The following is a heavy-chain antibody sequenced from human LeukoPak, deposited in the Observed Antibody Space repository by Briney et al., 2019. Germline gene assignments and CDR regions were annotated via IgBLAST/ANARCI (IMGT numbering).Heavy chain of an antibody. CDR2: TYYRSKWYT. CDR1: GDSVSSDSAG. V-gene: IGHV6-1*01. D-gene: IGHD3-16*01. CDR3: ARGLGGNIDQ. J-gene: IGHJ5*02. Sequence: SQTLSLTCALSGDSVSSDSAGWSWIRQSRSRGLEWLGRTYYRSKWYTYYAVSVKGRITINSDTSKNQFSLQLNSVTTEDTAVYYCARGLGGNIDQWGQGTLVTVSS.